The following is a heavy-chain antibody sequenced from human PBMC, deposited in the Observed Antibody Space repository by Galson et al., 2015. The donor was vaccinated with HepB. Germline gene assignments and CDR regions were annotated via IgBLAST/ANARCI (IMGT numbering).Heavy chain of an antibody. CDR3: AVETTVITPGGMDV. Sequence: LSLTCTVYGDSIRSGGYYWSWIRQHPGKGLEWIGYIYYSGSTYYNPSLRSRVTISLDTSTNQFSLKLSSVTAADTAVYYCAVETTVITPGGMDVWGQGTTVTVSS. CDR1: GDSIRSGGYY. J-gene: IGHJ6*02. V-gene: IGHV4-31*03. CDR2: IYYSGST. D-gene: IGHD4-23*01.